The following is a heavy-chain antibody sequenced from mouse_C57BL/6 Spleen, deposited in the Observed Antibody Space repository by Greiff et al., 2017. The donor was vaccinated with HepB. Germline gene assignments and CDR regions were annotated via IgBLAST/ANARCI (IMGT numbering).Heavy chain of an antibody. Sequence: QVQLKQSGAELARPGASVKLSCKASGYTFTSYGISWVKQRTGQGLEWIGEIYPRSGNTYYNEKFKGKATLTADKSSSTAYMELRSLTSEDSAVYFCAREEEVRYYAMDYWGQGTSVTVSS. CDR1: GYTFTSYG. D-gene: IGHD2-14*01. CDR3: AREEEVRYYAMDY. CDR2: IYPRSGNT. V-gene: IGHV1-81*01. J-gene: IGHJ4*01.